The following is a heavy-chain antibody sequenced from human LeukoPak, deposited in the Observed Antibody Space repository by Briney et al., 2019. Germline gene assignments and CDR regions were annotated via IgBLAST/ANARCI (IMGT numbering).Heavy chain of an antibody. D-gene: IGHD1-26*01. J-gene: IGHJ3*02. Sequence: GRSLRLSCAASGFTFSSYGMHWVRQAPGKGLEWVANIKQDGSEKYYVDSVKGRFTISRDNAKNSLYLQMNSLRAEDTAVYYCARENSGSYSRAFDIWGQGTMVTVSS. CDR2: IKQDGSEK. V-gene: IGHV3-7*03. CDR1: GFTFSSYG. CDR3: ARENSGSYSRAFDI.